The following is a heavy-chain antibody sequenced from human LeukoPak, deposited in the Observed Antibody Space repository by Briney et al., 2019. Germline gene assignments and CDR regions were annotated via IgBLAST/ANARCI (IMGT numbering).Heavy chain of an antibody. CDR3: ARRAYDYGDFFDY. CDR1: GFTLDAYL. D-gene: IGHD4-17*01. CDR2: VNQDGTEQ. Sequence: PGGSLRLSCAVSGFTLDAYLMTWVRQAPGRGLEWVANVNQDGTEQYYVDSVRGRFTISRDNAKNSLYLQMNSLRDEDTALYYCARRAYDYGDFFDYWGQGTLVTVSS. V-gene: IGHV3-7*01. J-gene: IGHJ4*02.